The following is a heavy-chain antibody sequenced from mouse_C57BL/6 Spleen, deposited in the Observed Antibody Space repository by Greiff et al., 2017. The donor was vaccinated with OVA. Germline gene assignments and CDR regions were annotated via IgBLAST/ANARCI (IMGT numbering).Heavy chain of an antibody. CDR3: TRGDYDYDGVDY. CDR2: IDPETGGT. D-gene: IGHD2-4*01. Sequence: QVQLQQSGAELVRPGASVTLSCKASGYTFTDYEMHWVKQTPVHGLEWIGAIDPETGGTAYNQKFKGKAILTADKSSSTAYMELRSLTSEDSAVYYCTRGDYDYDGVDYWGQGITLTVSS. V-gene: IGHV1-15*01. J-gene: IGHJ2*01. CDR1: GYTFTDYE.